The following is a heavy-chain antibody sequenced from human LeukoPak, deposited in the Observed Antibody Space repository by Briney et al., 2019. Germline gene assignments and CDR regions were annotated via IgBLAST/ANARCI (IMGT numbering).Heavy chain of an antibody. CDR3: ARSFGGDFWSGYTDNWFDP. CDR2: ISAYNDNT. J-gene: IGHJ5*02. V-gene: IGHV1-18*04. CDR1: GYTFTGYY. Sequence: VASVKVSCKASGYTFTGYYMHWVRQAPGQGLEWVGWISAYNDNTNYAQKLRGRVTMTTDTSTSTAYMDLRSLRSDDTAVYYCARSFGGDFWSGYTDNWFDPWGQGTLVTVSS. D-gene: IGHD3-3*01.